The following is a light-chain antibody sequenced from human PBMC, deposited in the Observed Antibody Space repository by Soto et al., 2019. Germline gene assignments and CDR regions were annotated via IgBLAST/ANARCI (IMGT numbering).Light chain of an antibody. CDR3: QQYGSSPPWT. CDR2: GAS. CDR1: QSVSSTY. Sequence: EIVLTQSPGTLSLSPGERATLSCRASQSVSSTYLAWYQQKPGQAPRLLIYGASSRATGTPDRFSGSGSGTDFTLTISRLEPEDCAVYYCQQYGSSPPWTFGQGTKVDIK. V-gene: IGKV3-20*01. J-gene: IGKJ1*01.